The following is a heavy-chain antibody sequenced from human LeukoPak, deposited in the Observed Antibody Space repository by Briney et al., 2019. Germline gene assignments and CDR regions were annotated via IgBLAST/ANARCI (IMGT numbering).Heavy chain of an antibody. D-gene: IGHD3-16*02. CDR2: RKQDGSGK. CDR3: ARLRLGELSLGPLDAFDI. V-gene: IGHV3-7*01. Sequence: GGSLRLSCAASGFTFSSYWMSWVRQAPGKGLEWVANRKQDGSGKYYVDSVKGRFTISRDNAKNSLYLQMNSLRAEDTAVYYCARLRLGELSLGPLDAFDIWGQGTMVTVSS. CDR1: GFTFSSYW. J-gene: IGHJ3*02.